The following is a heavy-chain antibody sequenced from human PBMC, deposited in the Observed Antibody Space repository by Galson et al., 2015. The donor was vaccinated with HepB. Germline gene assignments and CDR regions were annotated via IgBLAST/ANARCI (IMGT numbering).Heavy chain of an antibody. D-gene: IGHD6-19*01. CDR3: AREASSGWYPRFDY. Sequence: SLRLSCAASGFTFSSYWMHWVRQAPGKGLVWVSRINSDGSSTSYADSVKGRFTISRDNAKNTLYLQMNSLRAEDTAVYYCAREASSGWYPRFDYWGQGTLVTVSS. V-gene: IGHV3-74*01. J-gene: IGHJ4*02. CDR2: INSDGSST. CDR1: GFTFSSYW.